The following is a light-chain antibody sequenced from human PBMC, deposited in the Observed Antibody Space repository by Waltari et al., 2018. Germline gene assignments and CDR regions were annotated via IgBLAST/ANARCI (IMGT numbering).Light chain of an antibody. J-gene: IGLJ1*01. CDR2: DVS. CDR1: SGDVGGYEY. V-gene: IGLV2-14*03. CDR3: CSYSSTNPYV. Sequence: QSALTQPASVSGSPGQSITISCTGTSGDVGGYEYVSWFQQQPGKAPKLIIYDVSDRPSGVSHRFSGSKSANTASLTISGLQAEDEADYCCCSYSSTNPYVFGIGTKVTVL.